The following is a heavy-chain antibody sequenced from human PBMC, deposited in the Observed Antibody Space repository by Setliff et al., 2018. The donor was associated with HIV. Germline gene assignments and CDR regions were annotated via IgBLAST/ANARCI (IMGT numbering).Heavy chain of an antibody. D-gene: IGHD1-26*01. J-gene: IGHJ4*02. V-gene: IGHV4-34*01. CDR1: GGSFSGYY. Sequence: PSETLSLTCAVSGGSFSGYYWSWIRQPPGKGLEWIGEINQSGNTQYNPSLKSRVTMSEETSKNQFSLKLKSVTAADTAIYFCARGKGGLVGPAEFDYWGPGTLVTVSS. CDR2: INQSGNT. CDR3: ARGKGGLVGPAEFDY.